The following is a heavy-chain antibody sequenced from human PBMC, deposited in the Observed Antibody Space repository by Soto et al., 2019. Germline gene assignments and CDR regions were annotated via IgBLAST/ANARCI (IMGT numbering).Heavy chain of an antibody. J-gene: IGHJ4*02. V-gene: IGHV3-30*18. CDR3: AKDLTVATMPLGW. D-gene: IGHD5-12*01. CDR2: ISYDGSNK. CDR1: GFTFSSYG. Sequence: QVQLVESGGGVVQPGRSLRLSCAASGFTFSSYGMHWVRQAPGKGLEWVAVISYDGSNKYYADSVKGRFTISRDNSKNTLYLQVNSLRAEDTAVYYCAKDLTVATMPLGWWGQGTLVTVSS.